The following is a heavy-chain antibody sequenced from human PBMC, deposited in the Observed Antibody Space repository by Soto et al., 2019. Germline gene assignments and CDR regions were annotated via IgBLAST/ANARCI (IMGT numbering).Heavy chain of an antibody. J-gene: IGHJ4*02. V-gene: IGHV3-74*01. CDR1: GFTFSSCW. CDR3: AAYSKYCSGGSCYSVRFAY. D-gene: IGHD2-15*01. CDR2: INSDGSST. Sequence: EVQLVESGGGLVQPGGSLRLSCAASGFTFSSCWMHWVRQAPGKGLVWVSRINSDGSSTSYADSVKGRFTISRDNAKNTLYLQMNSLRAEDTAVYYCAAYSKYCSGGSCYSVRFAYWGQGTLVTVSS.